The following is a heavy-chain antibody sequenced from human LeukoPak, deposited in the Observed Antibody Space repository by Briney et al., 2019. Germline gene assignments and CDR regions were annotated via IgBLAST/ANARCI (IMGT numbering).Heavy chain of an antibody. Sequence: GESLRLSCAASGFTFSRSAMSWVRQSPGKGLEWVANIKQDGSEKYYVDSVKGRFTISIDNAKNSLYLQMNSLRAEDTAVYYCARAQFDSWGQGTLVTVPS. CDR2: IKQDGSEK. CDR3: ARAQFDS. CDR1: GFTFSRSA. V-gene: IGHV3-7*04. J-gene: IGHJ4*02.